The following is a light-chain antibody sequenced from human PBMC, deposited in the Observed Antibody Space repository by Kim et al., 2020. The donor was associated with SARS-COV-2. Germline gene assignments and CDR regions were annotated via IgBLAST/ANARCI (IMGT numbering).Light chain of an antibody. CDR2: EDN. CDR3: QSYDSSNSWV. J-gene: IGLJ3*02. V-gene: IGLV6-57*01. CDR1: SGSIASNY. Sequence: KTVTSSCTRSSGSIASNYVQWYQQRQGSSPTTVIYEDNQRPSGVPDRFSGSIDSSSNSASLTISGLKTEDEADYYCQSYDSSNSWVFGGGTKLTVL.